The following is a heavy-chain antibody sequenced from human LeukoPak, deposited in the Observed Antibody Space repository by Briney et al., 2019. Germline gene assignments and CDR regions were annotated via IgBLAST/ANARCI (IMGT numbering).Heavy chain of an antibody. V-gene: IGHV4-39*01. J-gene: IGHJ4*02. D-gene: IGHD3-10*01. CDR2: IYYSGST. CDR1: GGSISSSSYY. Sequence: SETLSLTCTVSGGSISSSSYYWGWIREPPGKGLEWIGSIYYSGSTYYNPSLKSRVTISVDTSKNQFSLKLSSVTAADTAVYYCARRGGVRGVPAAAMSFDYWGQGTLVTVSS. CDR3: ARRGGVRGVPAAAMSFDY.